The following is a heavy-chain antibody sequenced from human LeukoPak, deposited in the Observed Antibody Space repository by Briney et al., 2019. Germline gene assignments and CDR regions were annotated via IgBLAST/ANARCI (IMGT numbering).Heavy chain of an antibody. D-gene: IGHD1-26*01. CDR3: ARARGDIVGASFDY. J-gene: IGHJ4*02. Sequence: SETLSLTCTVSGGSISSYYWSWIRQPPGKGLEWIGYIYYSGSTNYNPSLKSRVTISVDTSKNQFSLKLSSVTAADTAVYYCARARGDIVGASFDYWGQGTLVTVSS. CDR2: IYYSGST. V-gene: IGHV4-59*01. CDR1: GGSISSYY.